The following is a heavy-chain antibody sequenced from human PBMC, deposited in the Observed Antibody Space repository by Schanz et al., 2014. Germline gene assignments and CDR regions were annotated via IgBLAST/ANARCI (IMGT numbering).Heavy chain of an antibody. CDR1: GGSFRGYF. D-gene: IGHD3-10*01. CDR3: ARARRITSFRGIVFGY. J-gene: IGHJ4*02. V-gene: IGHV4-34*02. Sequence: QVQLQQWGAGLLKPSETLSLTCAVSGGSFRGYFWTWIRQPPGKGLEWIGEISHVGSTNYNSSLQCRVTLSGDSPQTQFSLKMTSVTAADTAVYFCARARRITSFRGIVFGYWGQGSLVTVSS. CDR2: ISHVGST.